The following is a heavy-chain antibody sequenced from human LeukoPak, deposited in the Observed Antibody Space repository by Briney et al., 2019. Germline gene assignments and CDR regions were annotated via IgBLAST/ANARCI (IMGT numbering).Heavy chain of an antibody. D-gene: IGHD3-16*01. J-gene: IGHJ4*02. V-gene: IGHV1-46*01. CDR2: INPSGGST. CDR1: GYTFTSYY. CDR3: ARSGVYYDYVFPQGD. Sequence: ASVKVSCKASGYTFTSYYMHWVRQAPGQGLEWMGIINPSGGSTSYAQKFQGRVTMTRDTSTSTVYMELSSLRSEDTAVYYCARSGVYYDYVFPQGDWGQGTLVTVSS.